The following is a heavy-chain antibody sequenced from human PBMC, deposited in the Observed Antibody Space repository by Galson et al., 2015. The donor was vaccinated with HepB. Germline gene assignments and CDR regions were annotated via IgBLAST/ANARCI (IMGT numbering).Heavy chain of an antibody. Sequence: SLRLSCAASGFTFNNHYLSWVRQAPGKGLEWVSSISDSGRSTYYADSVKGRFTISRDNSKNTLYLQMNSLRAEDTAIYYCARAVDGFWGQGTLVTVSS. J-gene: IGHJ4*02. D-gene: IGHD3-10*01. CDR3: ARAVDGF. CDR2: ISDSGRST. CDR1: GFTFNNHY. V-gene: IGHV3-23*01.